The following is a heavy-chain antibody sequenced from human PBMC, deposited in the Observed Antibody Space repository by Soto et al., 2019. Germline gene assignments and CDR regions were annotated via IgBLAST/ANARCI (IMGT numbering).Heavy chain of an antibody. D-gene: IGHD1-26*01. CDR3: ARPKSGSYGTYYYYGRDV. CDR2: IDPSDSYT. Sequence: PGESVTLSATGYRYSITGYSISCVRPLPGKGLEWMGRIDPSDSYTNYSPSFQGHVTISADKSISTAYLQWSSLKASDTAMYYCARPKSGSYGTYYYYGRDVWGQATTVTGSS. J-gene: IGHJ6*02. V-gene: IGHV5-10-1*01. CDR1: RYSITGYS.